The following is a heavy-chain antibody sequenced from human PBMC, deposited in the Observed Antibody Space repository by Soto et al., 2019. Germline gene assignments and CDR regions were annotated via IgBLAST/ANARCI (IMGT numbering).Heavy chain of an antibody. CDR3: AREFCSGGNCYTYYFDP. J-gene: IGHJ5*02. CDR2: INTDGSNT. Sequence: GGSLTLSCAASGLTFNRYWMHWVRHAPGKGLVWVSHINTDGSNTNYADSVKGRFTISRDNAKSTLFLQMNSLRDEDTAVYYCAREFCSGGNCYTYYFDPWGQGIPVTVSS. V-gene: IGHV3-74*01. D-gene: IGHD2-15*01. CDR1: GLTFNRYW.